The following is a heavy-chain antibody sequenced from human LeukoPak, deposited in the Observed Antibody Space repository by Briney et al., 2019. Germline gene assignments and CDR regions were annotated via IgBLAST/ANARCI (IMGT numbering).Heavy chain of an antibody. CDR2: INPNSGGT. D-gene: IGHD1-26*01. J-gene: IGHJ4*02. Sequence: ASVKVSCKASGYTFTVYYMHWVRQAPGQGLEWMGWINPNSGGTSYAQKFQGRVTMTRDTSISTAYMELSRLISDDTAVYYCARAPGGSPDFWGQGTLVTVSS. V-gene: IGHV1-2*02. CDR1: GYTFTVYY. CDR3: ARAPGGSPDF.